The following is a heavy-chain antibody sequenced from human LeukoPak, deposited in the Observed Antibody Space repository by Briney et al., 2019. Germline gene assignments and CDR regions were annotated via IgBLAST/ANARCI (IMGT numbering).Heavy chain of an antibody. V-gene: IGHV4-59*01. J-gene: IGHJ4*02. Sequence: AETLCLICTVSGGAITGYYWSWIRQPPGKGLEWIGYIYYSGSTNYNPSLKSRVTMSVDTSKKQFSLKLSSVTAADTAVYYCARGRPPHDYGTLFDYWGQGTLVTVSS. D-gene: IGHD4-17*01. CDR2: IYYSGST. CDR1: GGAITGYY. CDR3: ARGRPPHDYGTLFDY.